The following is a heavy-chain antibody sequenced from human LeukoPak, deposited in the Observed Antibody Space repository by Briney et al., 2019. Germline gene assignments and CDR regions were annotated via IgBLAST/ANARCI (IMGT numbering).Heavy chain of an antibody. V-gene: IGHV1-18*01. J-gene: IGHJ6*02. Sequence: ASVRVSCKASGYTFTSYGISWVRQAPGQGLEWMGWISAYNGNTNYAQKLQGRVTMTTDTSTGTAYMGLRSLRSDDTAVYYCARDYRRQWLTYYYYGMDVWGQGTTVTVSS. CDR1: GYTFTSYG. CDR3: ARDYRRQWLTYYYYGMDV. D-gene: IGHD6-19*01. CDR2: ISAYNGNT.